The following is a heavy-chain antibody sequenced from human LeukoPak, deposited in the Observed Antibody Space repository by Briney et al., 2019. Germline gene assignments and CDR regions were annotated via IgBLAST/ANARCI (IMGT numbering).Heavy chain of an antibody. CDR3: ARGYSSSWYSGTEH. J-gene: IGHJ1*01. V-gene: IGHV7-4-1*02. D-gene: IGHD6-13*01. CDR2: INTNTGNP. Sequence: GASVTVSCKASGYTFTNYAMNWVRQAPAQGLEWMGWINTNTGNPTYAQGFTGRFVFSLDTSVSTAYLQISSLKAEDTAVYYCARGYSSSWYSGTEHWGQGTLVTVSS. CDR1: GYTFTNYA.